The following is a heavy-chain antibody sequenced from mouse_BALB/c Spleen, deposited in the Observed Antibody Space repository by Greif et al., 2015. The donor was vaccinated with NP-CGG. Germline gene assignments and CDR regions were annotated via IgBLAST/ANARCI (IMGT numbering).Heavy chain of an antibody. Sequence: VQLQQSGAELARPGASVKLSCKASGYTFTSYWMQWVKQRPGQGLEWIGAIYPGDGDTRYTQKFKGKATLTADKSSSTAYMQLSSLASEDSAVYYCAKGTGYWYFDVWGAGTTVTVSS. CDR1: GYTFTSYW. CDR2: IYPGDGDT. CDR3: AKGTGYWYFDV. J-gene: IGHJ1*01. V-gene: IGHV1-87*01. D-gene: IGHD4-1*01.